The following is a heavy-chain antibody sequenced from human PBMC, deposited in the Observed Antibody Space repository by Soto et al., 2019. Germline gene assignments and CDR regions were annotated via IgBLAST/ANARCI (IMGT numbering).Heavy chain of an antibody. CDR1: GFTFSSYG. CDR2: IWYDGSNK. D-gene: IGHD5-12*01. J-gene: IGHJ6*02. V-gene: IGHV3-33*01. Sequence: QVQLVESGGGVVQPGRSLRLSCAASGFTFSSYGMHWVRQAPGKGLEWVAVIWYDGSNKYYADSVKGRFTISRDNSKNTRYLQMNSLRAEDTAVYYCARGSGRATYYYYGMDVWGQGTTVTVSS. CDR3: ARGSGRATYYYYGMDV.